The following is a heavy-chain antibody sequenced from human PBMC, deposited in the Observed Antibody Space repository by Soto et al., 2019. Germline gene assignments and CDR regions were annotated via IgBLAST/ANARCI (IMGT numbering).Heavy chain of an antibody. CDR3: ARDTPRYSSSWYYYYGMDV. CDR1: GYTFTSYG. Sequence: QVQLVQSGAEVKKPGASVKVSCKASGYTFTSYGISWVRQAPGQGLEWMGWISAYNGNTNYAQKLQGRVTMTTDTSTSTAYMELRSLRSDDTAVYYCARDTPRYSSSWYYYYGMDVWGQGTTFTVSS. D-gene: IGHD6-13*01. V-gene: IGHV1-18*01. J-gene: IGHJ6*02. CDR2: ISAYNGNT.